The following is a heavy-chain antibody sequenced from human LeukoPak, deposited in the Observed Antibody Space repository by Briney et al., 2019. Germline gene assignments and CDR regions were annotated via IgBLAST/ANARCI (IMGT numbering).Heavy chain of an antibody. J-gene: IGHJ4*02. CDR2: ISYDGSNK. CDR3: AKEGRYCSGGSCYSGYYFDY. Sequence: GESLKISCAASGFTFSSYGMHWVRQAPGKGLEWVAVISYDGSNKYYADSVKGRFTISRDNSKNTLYLQMDSLRAEDTAVYYCAKEGRYCSGGSCYSGYYFDYWGQGTLVTVSS. D-gene: IGHD2-15*01. V-gene: IGHV3-30*18. CDR1: GFTFSSYG.